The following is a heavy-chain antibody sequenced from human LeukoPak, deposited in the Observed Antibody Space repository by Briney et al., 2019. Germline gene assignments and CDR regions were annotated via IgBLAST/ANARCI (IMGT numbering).Heavy chain of an antibody. CDR1: GYTFTGYY. CDR3: ARVPAYGSDAFDI. CDR2: INPNSGGT. V-gene: IGHV1-2*02. Sequence: ASVKVSCKASGYTFTGYYMHWVRQAPGQGLEWMGWINPNSGGTNYAQKFQGRVTMTRDTSITTAYMELSRLRSDDTAVYYCARVPAYGSDAFDIWGQGTMVTVSS. D-gene: IGHD4-17*01. J-gene: IGHJ3*02.